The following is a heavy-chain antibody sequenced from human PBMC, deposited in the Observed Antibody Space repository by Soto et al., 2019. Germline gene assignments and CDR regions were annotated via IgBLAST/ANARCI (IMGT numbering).Heavy chain of an antibody. V-gene: IGHV1-69*13. CDR2: IIPIFGTA. J-gene: IGHJ6*02. Sequence: ASVKVSCKASGGTFSSYAISWVRQAPGQGLEWMGGIIPIFGTANYAQKFQGRVTITADESTSTAYMALSSLRSEDTAVYYCARQTPTTIFGVLKMDVWGQGTTVTSP. CDR3: ARQTPTTIFGVLKMDV. CDR1: GGTFSSYA. D-gene: IGHD3-3*01.